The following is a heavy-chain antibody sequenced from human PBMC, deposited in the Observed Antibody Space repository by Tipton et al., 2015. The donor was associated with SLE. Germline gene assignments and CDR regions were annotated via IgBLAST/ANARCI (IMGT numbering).Heavy chain of an antibody. CDR1: GFTFSSYS. J-gene: IGHJ4*02. CDR2: ISSSSSYI. Sequence: SLRLSCAASGFTFSSYSMNWVRQAPGKGLEWVSSISSSSSYIYYADSVKGRFTISRDNAKNTLYLQMNSLRGDDTAVYYCARADGGFSSGWYGNWGQGTLVTVSS. V-gene: IGHV3-21*01. CDR3: ARADGGFSSGWYGN. D-gene: IGHD6-19*01.